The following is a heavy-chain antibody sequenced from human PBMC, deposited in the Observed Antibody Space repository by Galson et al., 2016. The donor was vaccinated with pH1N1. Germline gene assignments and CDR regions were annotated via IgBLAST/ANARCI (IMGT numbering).Heavy chain of an antibody. J-gene: IGHJ6*02. CDR1: GFTFSSYG. Sequence: SLRLSCAASGFTFSSYGMHWVRQAPGKGLEWVAVIWYDGSNKYHADSVKGRFTISRDNSKNTLYLQMNSLRAEDTAVYYCARGLLRDYGMDVWGQGTTVTVSS. V-gene: IGHV3-33*01. CDR3: ARGLLRDYGMDV. CDR2: IWYDGSNK.